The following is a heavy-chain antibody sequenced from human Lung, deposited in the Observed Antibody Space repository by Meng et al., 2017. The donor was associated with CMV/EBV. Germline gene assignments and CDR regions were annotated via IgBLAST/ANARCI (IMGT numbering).Heavy chain of an antibody. J-gene: IGHJ6*02. CDR2: ISSSGTYI. D-gene: IGHD2/OR15-2a*01. CDR1: GFTFSTYS. CDR3: ARDVSPRSSAYFGIYYFYALHV. V-gene: IGHV3-21*01. Sequence: SCAASGFTFSTYSMNWVRQAPGMGLEWVSSISSSGTYIYYIDSVKGRFTISRDNAQNSLYLQMNSLRAEDTAVYYCARDVSPRSSAYFGIYYFYALHVWXQGTTVTVSS.